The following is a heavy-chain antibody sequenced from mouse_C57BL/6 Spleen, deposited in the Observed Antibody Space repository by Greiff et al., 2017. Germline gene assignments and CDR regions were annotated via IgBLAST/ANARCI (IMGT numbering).Heavy chain of an antibody. CDR2: IYPRSGNT. V-gene: IGHV1-81*01. Sequence: QVQLQQSGAELAKPGASVKLSCKASGYTFTSYGISWVKQRTGQGLEWIGEIYPRSGNTYYNEKFKGKATLTADKSSSTAYMELRSLTSEDSAVYFCARSGNGNYEAYWGQGTLVTVSA. CDR3: ARSGNGNYEAY. J-gene: IGHJ3*01. D-gene: IGHD2-1*01. CDR1: GYTFTSYG.